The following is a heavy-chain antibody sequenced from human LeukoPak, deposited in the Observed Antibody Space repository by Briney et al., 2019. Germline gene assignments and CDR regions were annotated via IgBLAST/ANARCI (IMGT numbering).Heavy chain of an antibody. J-gene: IGHJ4*02. V-gene: IGHV4-61*02. CDR1: GGSISSGSYY. D-gene: IGHD3-10*01. Sequence: SETLSLTCTVSGGSISSGSYYWSWIRQPAGKGLEWIGRIYTSRSNNYNPPLKSRVTISVDTSKNQFSLKLSSVTAADTAVYYCARFTRMGYYGSGSFFDYWGQGTLVTVSS. CDR3: ARFTRMGYYGSGSFFDY. CDR2: IYTSRSN.